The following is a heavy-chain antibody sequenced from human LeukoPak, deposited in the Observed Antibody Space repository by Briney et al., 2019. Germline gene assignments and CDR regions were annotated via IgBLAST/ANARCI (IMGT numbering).Heavy chain of an antibody. V-gene: IGHV3-30*04. CDR3: MRMRLASPGNVY. D-gene: IGHD6-13*01. CDR2: VSHDGDST. Sequence: GGSLRLSCAASGFTFSNYAMNWVRQAPGKGLEWMSIVSHDGDSTYYAGSVKGRFTISRDNSKSTLYLQMNNLPAEDPAIYSCMRMRLASPGNVYWGQGTLVTVSS. J-gene: IGHJ4*02. CDR1: GFTFSNYA.